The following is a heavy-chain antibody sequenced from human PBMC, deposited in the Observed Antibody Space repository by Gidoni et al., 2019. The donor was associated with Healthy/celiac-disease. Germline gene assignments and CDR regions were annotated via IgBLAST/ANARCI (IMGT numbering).Heavy chain of an antibody. J-gene: IGHJ1*01. Sequence: EVQLLESGGGLVQPGGSLRLXCAASGFTFSSYAMGWVRQAPRKGLEWVSAISGSGGSTYYADSVXGRXXISRDXXKNXXXLXXXSLXXXDTXXXYXXXVSXXXQEXXXWGXXTL. D-gene: IGHD6-13*01. CDR3: XXVSXXXQEXXX. V-gene: IGHV3-23*01. CDR1: GFTFSSYA. CDR2: ISGSGGST.